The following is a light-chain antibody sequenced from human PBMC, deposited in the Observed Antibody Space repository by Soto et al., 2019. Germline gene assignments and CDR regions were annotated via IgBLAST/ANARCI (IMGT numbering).Light chain of an antibody. CDR1: SSDVGGYKY. V-gene: IGLV2-8*01. Sequence: QSVLTQPPSASGSPGQSVTISCTGNSSDVGGYKYVSWYQQHPGKAPKLMIYEVSKRPSGVPDRFSGSKSGNTASLTVSGLQAEDEADYYCSSYAGSILGVFGGGTQLTVL. CDR3: SSYAGSILGV. CDR2: EVS. J-gene: IGLJ3*02.